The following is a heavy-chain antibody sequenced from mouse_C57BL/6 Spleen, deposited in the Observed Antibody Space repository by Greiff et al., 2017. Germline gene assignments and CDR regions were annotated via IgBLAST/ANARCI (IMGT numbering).Heavy chain of an antibody. J-gene: IGHJ2*01. CDR3: ARRSYYSNYPYFDY. CDR2: IDPSDSYT. Sequence: QVQLQQPGAELVMPGASVKLSCKASGYTFTSYWMHWVKQRPGQGLEWIGEIDPSDSYTNYNQKFKGKSTLTVDKSSSTAYMQLSSLTSEDSAVYYCARRSYYSNYPYFDYWGQGTTLTVSS. CDR1: GYTFTSYW. D-gene: IGHD2-5*01. V-gene: IGHV1-69*01.